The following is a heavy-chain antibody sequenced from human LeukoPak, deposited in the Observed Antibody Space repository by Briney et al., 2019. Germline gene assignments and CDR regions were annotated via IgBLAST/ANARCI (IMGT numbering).Heavy chain of an antibody. J-gene: IGHJ4*02. D-gene: IGHD2-15*01. Sequence: GGSLRLSCTTSGFTFGDYALTWVRQAPGKGLEWVSAISGSGGSTYYADSVKGRFTISRDNSKNTLYLQMNSLRAEDTAVYYCAKDLRVVPGYYFDYWGQGTLVTVSS. V-gene: IGHV3-23*01. CDR2: ISGSGGST. CDR3: AKDLRVVPGYYFDY. CDR1: GFTFGDYA.